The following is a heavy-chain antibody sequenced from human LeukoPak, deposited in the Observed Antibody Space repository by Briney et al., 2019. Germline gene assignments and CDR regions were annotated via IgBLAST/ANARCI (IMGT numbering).Heavy chain of an antibody. CDR1: RFTITNYA. CDR3: ARDRALGYFDL. CDR2: VSFDGSDK. Sequence: GRSLRLSCAASRFTITNYAIHWVRQTPGKGLDWVAVVSFDGSDKYYTDSVRGRFIISRGNSKNTLYLQMNSLTPEDTAVYYCARDRALGYFDLWGRGTLVTVSS. V-gene: IGHV3-30*04. D-gene: IGHD3-10*01. J-gene: IGHJ2*01.